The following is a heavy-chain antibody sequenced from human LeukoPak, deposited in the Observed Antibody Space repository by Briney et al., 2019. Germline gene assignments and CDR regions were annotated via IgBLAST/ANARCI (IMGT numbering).Heavy chain of an antibody. Sequence: SVKVSCKASGGTFSSYAISWVRQAPGQGLEWMGGIIPIFGTANYAQKFQGRVTITADKSTSTAYMELSSLRAEDTAVYYCARVHCSSTSCFRRSAFDIWGQGTMVTVSS. CDR1: GGTFSSYA. J-gene: IGHJ3*02. V-gene: IGHV1-69*06. D-gene: IGHD2-2*01. CDR3: ARVHCSSTSCFRRSAFDI. CDR2: IIPIFGTA.